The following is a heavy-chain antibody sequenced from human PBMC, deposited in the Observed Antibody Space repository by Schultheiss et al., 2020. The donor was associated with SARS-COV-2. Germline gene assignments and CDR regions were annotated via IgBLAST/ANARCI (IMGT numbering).Heavy chain of an antibody. J-gene: IGHJ6*02. CDR3: ARDDSRYDYIWGSYRGGMMDV. D-gene: IGHD3-16*02. CDR2: INPNSGGT. V-gene: IGHV1-2*04. Sequence: ASVKVSCKASGGTFSSYAISWVRQAPGQGLEWMGWINPNSGGTNYAQKFQGWVTMTRDTSISTAYMELSRLRSEDTALYYCARDDSRYDYIWGSYRGGMMDVWGQGTTVTVSS. CDR1: GGTFSSYA.